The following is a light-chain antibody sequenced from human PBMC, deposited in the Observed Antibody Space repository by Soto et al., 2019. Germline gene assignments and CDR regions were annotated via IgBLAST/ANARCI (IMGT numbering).Light chain of an antibody. V-gene: IGKV1-5*01. Sequence: DIQMTQSPSTLSASVGDRVTITCRASQSISSWLAWYQQKPGKAPKLLIYDASSLESGVPSRFSGSGSGTEFTLTISSLQPDDFPTYYCQQYNSYRFTFGPGTKVDIK. J-gene: IGKJ3*01. CDR3: QQYNSYRFT. CDR2: DAS. CDR1: QSISSW.